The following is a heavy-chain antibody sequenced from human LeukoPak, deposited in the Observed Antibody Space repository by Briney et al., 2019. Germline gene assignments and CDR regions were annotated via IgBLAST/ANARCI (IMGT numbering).Heavy chain of an antibody. J-gene: IGHJ6*02. CDR3: GKIDYDSLTAGNGGAYGMDV. D-gene: IGHD3-9*01. CDR2: ISGSGGST. CDR1: GFTFSSYA. Sequence: PGGSLRLSCAASGFTFSSYAMSWVRQAPGKGLEWVLAISGSGGSTYYADSVKGRFTISRDNSKNTLYLQMNSLRAEDTAVYFCGKIDYDSLTAGNGGAYGMDVWGQGTTVTVSS. V-gene: IGHV3-23*01.